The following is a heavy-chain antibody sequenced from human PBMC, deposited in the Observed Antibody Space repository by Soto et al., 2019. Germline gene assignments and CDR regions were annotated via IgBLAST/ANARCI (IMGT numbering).Heavy chain of an antibody. V-gene: IGHV3-53*01. Sequence: PGGSLRLSCAASGFTFSSNDMNWVRQAPGKGLEWVSLIYSSGSTYYADSVKGRFTISRDNSKNTLYLQMSSLRAEDTAVYYCARVFGFGGMDVWGQGTTVTVSS. CDR1: GFTFSSND. CDR3: ARVFGFGGMDV. J-gene: IGHJ6*02. CDR2: IYSSGST. D-gene: IGHD3-10*01.